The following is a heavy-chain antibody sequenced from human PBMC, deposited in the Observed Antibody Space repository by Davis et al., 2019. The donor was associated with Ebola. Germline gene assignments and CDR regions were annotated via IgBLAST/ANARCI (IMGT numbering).Heavy chain of an antibody. V-gene: IGHV3-64D*06. CDR3: VKGSGSYFNYYGMDV. CDR1: GFTFSSFA. D-gene: IGHD3-10*01. J-gene: IGHJ6*02. Sequence: GESLKISCSASGFTFSSFAMHWVRQAPGKGLKYVSAISSSGGSTYYADSVKGRFTISRDSSKNTLHLQTSSLRAEDMAVYYCVKGSGSYFNYYGMDVWGQGTTVTVSS. CDR2: ISSSGGST.